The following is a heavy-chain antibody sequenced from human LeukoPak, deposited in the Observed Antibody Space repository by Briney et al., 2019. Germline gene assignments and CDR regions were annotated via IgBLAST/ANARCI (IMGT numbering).Heavy chain of an antibody. CDR3: ARDAGWLLDFDY. J-gene: IGHJ4*02. CDR2: ISSSSSYI. CDR1: GFTFSSYS. Sequence: PGGSLRLSCAASGFTFSSYSMNWLRQAPGKGLEWVSSISSSSSYIYYADSVKGGFTISRDNAKNSLYLQMNSLRAEDTAVYYCARDAGWLLDFDYWGQGTLVTVSS. D-gene: IGHD2-21*02. V-gene: IGHV3-21*01.